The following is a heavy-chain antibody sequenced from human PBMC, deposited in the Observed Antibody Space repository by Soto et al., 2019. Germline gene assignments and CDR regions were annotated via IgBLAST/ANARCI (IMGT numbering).Heavy chain of an antibody. CDR2: IYYSGST. J-gene: IGHJ4*02. V-gene: IGHV4-39*01. CDR3: ARPYGDVYYFDY. Sequence: SETLSLTCTVSGGSISSSSYYWGWIRQPPGKGLEWIGSIYYSGSTYYNPSLKSRVTISVDTSKNQFSLKLSSVTAADTAVYYCARPYGDVYYFDYWGQGTLVTVSS. CDR1: GGSISSSSYY. D-gene: IGHD4-17*01.